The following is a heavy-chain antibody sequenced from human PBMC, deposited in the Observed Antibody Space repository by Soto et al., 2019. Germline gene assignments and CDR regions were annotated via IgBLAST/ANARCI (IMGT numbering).Heavy chain of an antibody. CDR1: GGSFSGYY. V-gene: IGHV4-34*01. CDR3: ARGMVAALDY. D-gene: IGHD6-13*01. CDR2: INHSGST. Sequence: QVQLQQWGAGLLKPSETLSLTCAVYGGSFSGYYWSWIRQPPGKGLEWIGEINHSGSTNYNPSLKSRVTILVDTSKNQFSLKLSSVTAADTAVYYCARGMVAALDYWGQGTLVTVSS. J-gene: IGHJ4*02.